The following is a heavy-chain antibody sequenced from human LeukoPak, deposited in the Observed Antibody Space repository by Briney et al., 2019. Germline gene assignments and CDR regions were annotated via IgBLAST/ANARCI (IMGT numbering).Heavy chain of an antibody. CDR1: GGSFSRYY. Sequence: SETLSLTCAVYGGSFSRYYWSWIRQSPGKGLEWIAEIDHRGDTNCNPSVESRVTISVDTSKNQFSLKLRSLSAADTALYYCARGATISETGYFDFWGQGTLVTVSS. CDR3: ARGATISETGYFDF. CDR2: IDHRGDT. J-gene: IGHJ4*03. D-gene: IGHD5-24*01. V-gene: IGHV4-34*01.